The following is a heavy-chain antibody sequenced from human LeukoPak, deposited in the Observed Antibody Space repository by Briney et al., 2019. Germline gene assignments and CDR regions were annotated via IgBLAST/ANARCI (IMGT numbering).Heavy chain of an antibody. Sequence: GGSLRLSCAASGFTFSSYEMNWVRQAPGKGLEWVANIKQDGSEKHYVDSVKGRFTISRDNAKNSLYLQMNSLRAEDTAMYYCARDSVIYGYWGQGTLVTVSS. J-gene: IGHJ4*02. CDR3: ARDSVIYGY. V-gene: IGHV3-7*01. D-gene: IGHD3/OR15-3a*01. CDR2: IKQDGSEK. CDR1: GFTFSSYE.